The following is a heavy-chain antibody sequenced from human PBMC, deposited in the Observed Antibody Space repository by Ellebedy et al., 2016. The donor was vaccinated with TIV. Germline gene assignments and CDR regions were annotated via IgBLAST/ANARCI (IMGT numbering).Heavy chain of an antibody. CDR1: GFTFSSYS. CDR2: ISSSSSTI. J-gene: IGHJ5*02. Sequence: GGSLRLXXAASGFTFSSYSMNWVRQAPGKGLEWVSYISSSSSTIYYADSVKGRFTISRDNAKNSLYLQMNSLRAEDTAVYYCARDLIVVVPAAIPGGWFDPWGQGTLVTVSS. D-gene: IGHD2-2*01. CDR3: ARDLIVVVPAAIPGGWFDP. V-gene: IGHV3-48*01.